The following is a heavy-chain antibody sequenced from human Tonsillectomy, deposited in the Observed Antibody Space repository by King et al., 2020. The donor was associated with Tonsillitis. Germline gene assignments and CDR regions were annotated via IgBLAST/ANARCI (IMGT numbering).Heavy chain of an antibody. J-gene: IGHJ3*02. V-gene: IGHV4-59*08. Sequence: QLQESGPGLVKPSETLSLTCTVSGGSISSYYWSWIRQPPGKGLEWIGYIYYSGSTNYNPSLKSRVTISVDTSKNQFSLKLSSVTAADTAVYYCARPSSGYLDAFDIWGKGTMVTVSS. CDR1: GGSISSYY. CDR2: IYYSGST. D-gene: IGHD3-22*01. CDR3: ARPSSGYLDAFDI.